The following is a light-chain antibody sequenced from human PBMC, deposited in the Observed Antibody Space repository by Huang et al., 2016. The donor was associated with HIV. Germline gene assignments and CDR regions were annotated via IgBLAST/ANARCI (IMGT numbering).Light chain of an antibody. CDR1: QSVRND. Sequence: EVVMTQTPATLSVSPGERATLSCRASQSVRNDLAWYQQKPGQAPRLLLYGGSARATGIPARCSGSGSGTEFTLTISSLQSEDFAVYYCQQYNNLWTFGQGTKVEIK. V-gene: IGKV3-15*01. CDR3: QQYNNLWT. J-gene: IGKJ1*01. CDR2: GGS.